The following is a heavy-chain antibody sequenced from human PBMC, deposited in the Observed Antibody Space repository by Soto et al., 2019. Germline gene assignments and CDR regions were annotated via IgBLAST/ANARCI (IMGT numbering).Heavy chain of an antibody. CDR3: ARGGRSSSWYASRKTVSPYYYYGMDV. Sequence: SVKVSCKASGGTFSSYAISWVRQAPGQGLEWMGGIIPIFGTANYAQKFQGRVTITADESTSTAYMELSSLRSEDTAVYYCARGGRSSSWYASRKTVSPYYYYGMDVWGQGTTVTVSS. D-gene: IGHD6-13*01. V-gene: IGHV1-69*13. CDR2: IIPIFGTA. J-gene: IGHJ6*02. CDR1: GGTFSSYA.